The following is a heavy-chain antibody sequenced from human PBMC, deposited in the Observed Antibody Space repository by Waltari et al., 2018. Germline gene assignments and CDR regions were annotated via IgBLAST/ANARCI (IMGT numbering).Heavy chain of an antibody. CDR1: GGSFRGYY. V-gene: IGHV4-34*01. CDR3: ARGPSDCSGGSCYYFDY. J-gene: IGHJ4*02. CDR2: VNHRGRP. Sequence: QVQLQQWGAGLLKPSETLSLTCAVYGGSFRGYYWSWIRQPPGKGLEWIGAVNHRGRPNYNPSHKSRVTISVDTSKNQFSLKLSSVTAADTAVYYCARGPSDCSGGSCYYFDYWGQGTLVTVSS. D-gene: IGHD2-15*01.